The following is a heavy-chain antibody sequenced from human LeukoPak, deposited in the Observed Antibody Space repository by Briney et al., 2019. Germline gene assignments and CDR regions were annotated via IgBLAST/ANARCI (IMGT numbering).Heavy chain of an antibody. CDR3: ARDASSSWLIYYYYYYMDV. CDR2: ISSSSSYI. J-gene: IGHJ6*03. D-gene: IGHD6-13*01. V-gene: IGHV3-21*01. CDR1: GFTFSSYS. Sequence: GGSLRLSCAASGFTFSSYSMDWVRQAPGKGLEWVSSISSSSSYIYYADSVKGRFTISRDNAKNSLYLQMNSLRAEDTAVYYCARDASSSWLIYYYYYYMDVWGKGTTVTVSS.